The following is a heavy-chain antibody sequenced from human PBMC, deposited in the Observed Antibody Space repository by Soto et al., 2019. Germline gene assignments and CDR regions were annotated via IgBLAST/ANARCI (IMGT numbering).Heavy chain of an antibody. CDR2: IYYSGST. CDR3: ARAPLDSSGWSITNYFDD. V-gene: IGHV4-31*03. D-gene: IGHD6-19*01. J-gene: IGHJ4*02. CDR1: GGSISSGGYY. Sequence: SETLSLTCTVSGGSISSGGYYWSWIRQHPGKGLEWIGYIYYSGSTYYNPSLKSRVTISVDTSKNQFSLKLSSVTAADTAVYYCARAPLDSSGWSITNYFDDWGQGTLVTVSS.